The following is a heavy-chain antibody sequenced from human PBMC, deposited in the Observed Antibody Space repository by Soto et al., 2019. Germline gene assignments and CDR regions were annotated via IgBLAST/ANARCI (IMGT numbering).Heavy chain of an antibody. V-gene: IGHV3-23*01. CDR3: AKGGSGWSIDY. J-gene: IGHJ4*02. D-gene: IGHD6-19*01. CDR1: GFTFSSYA. Sequence: GGSLRLSCAASGFTFSSYAMSWVRQAPGKGLEWVSTISGSGGSTYYADSVKGRFTISRDNSKNTLYLQMNNLRAEDTVVYYCAKGGSGWSIDYWGQGTLVTVSS. CDR2: ISGSGGST.